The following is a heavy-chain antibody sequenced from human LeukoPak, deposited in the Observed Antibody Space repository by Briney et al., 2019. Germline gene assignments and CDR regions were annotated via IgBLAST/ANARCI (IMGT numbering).Heavy chain of an antibody. Sequence: ASVKVSCKASGYTFTGYYMHWVRQAPGQGLEWMGWINPNSGGTNYAQKFQGRVTMTRDTSISTAYMELSRLRSDDTAVYYCARDRGGGWYFSDAFDIWSQGTMVTVSS. CDR1: GYTFTGYY. J-gene: IGHJ3*02. CDR2: INPNSGGT. CDR3: ARDRGGGWYFSDAFDI. D-gene: IGHD6-19*01. V-gene: IGHV1-2*02.